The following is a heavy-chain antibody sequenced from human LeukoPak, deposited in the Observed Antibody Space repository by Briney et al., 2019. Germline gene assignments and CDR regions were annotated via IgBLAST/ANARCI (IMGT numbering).Heavy chain of an antibody. CDR1: GYSFTSYW. Sequence: VESLKISCKGSGYSFTSYWIGWVRQMPGKGLEWMGIIYPGDSDTRYSPSFQCEVTISADKSINTAYLQWSSLKASDTAMYYCARRSRSNWHDGLWPWGQGTLVTVSS. D-gene: IGHD1-1*01. V-gene: IGHV5-51*01. CDR3: ARRSRSNWHDGLWP. J-gene: IGHJ5*02. CDR2: IYPGDSDT.